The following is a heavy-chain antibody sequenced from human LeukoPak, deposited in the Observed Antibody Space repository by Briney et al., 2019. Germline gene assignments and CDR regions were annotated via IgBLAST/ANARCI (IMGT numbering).Heavy chain of an antibody. Sequence: GGSLRLSCAASGFAFSSYAMHWVRQAPGKGLEWVAVISYDGSNKYYADSVKGRFTISRDNSKNTLYLQMNSLRAEDTAVYYCARGYSSGWYYFDYWGQGTLVTVSS. J-gene: IGHJ4*02. CDR2: ISYDGSNK. CDR1: GFAFSSYA. CDR3: ARGYSSGWYYFDY. D-gene: IGHD6-19*01. V-gene: IGHV3-30-3*01.